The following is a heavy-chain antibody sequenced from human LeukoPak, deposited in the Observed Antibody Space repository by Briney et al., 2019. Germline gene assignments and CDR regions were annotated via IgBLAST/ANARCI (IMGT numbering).Heavy chain of an antibody. J-gene: IGHJ3*02. Sequence: ASVKVSCKASGYTFTSYAISWVRQAPGQGLEWMGGIIPIFGTANYAQKFQGRVTITADESTSTAYMELSSLRSEDTAVYYCARERDYGDYRGAFDIWGQGTMVTVSS. CDR2: IIPIFGTA. D-gene: IGHD4-17*01. CDR1: GYTFTSYA. CDR3: ARERDYGDYRGAFDI. V-gene: IGHV1-69*13.